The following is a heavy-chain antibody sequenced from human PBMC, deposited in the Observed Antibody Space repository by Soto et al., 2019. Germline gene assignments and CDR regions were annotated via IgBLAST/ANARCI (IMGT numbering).Heavy chain of an antibody. J-gene: IGHJ4*02. Sequence: PGGSLRLSCAASGFTFSHYGIHWVRQAPGKGLGWLAVISYDGSNKHYADSVKGRFTVSRDNAKNTLYLQMNSLRAEETAVYFCARYSGKSQRPIDYWGQGTLVTVSS. D-gene: IGHD1-26*01. CDR3: ARYSGKSQRPIDY. V-gene: IGHV3-30*03. CDR2: ISYDGSNK. CDR1: GFTFSHYG.